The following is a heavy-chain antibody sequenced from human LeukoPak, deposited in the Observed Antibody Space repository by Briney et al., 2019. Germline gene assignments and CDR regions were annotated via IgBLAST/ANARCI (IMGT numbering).Heavy chain of an antibody. Sequence: SGGSLRLSCAASGFTFSRHSMNWVRQAPGKGLEWVSSIGSNSHMFHSDSLQGRFTISRDNAKNSLYLQMNSLTAEDTAVYYCAREKFGDYGMDVWGQGTTVIVSS. CDR2: IGSNSHM. V-gene: IGHV3-21*01. J-gene: IGHJ6*02. CDR3: AREKFGDYGMDV. D-gene: IGHD2-15*01. CDR1: GFTFSRHS.